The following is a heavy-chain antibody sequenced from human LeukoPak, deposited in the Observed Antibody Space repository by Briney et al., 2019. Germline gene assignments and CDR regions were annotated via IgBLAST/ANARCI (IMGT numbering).Heavy chain of an antibody. Sequence: PGRSLRLSCAASGXTFSSYGMHWVRQAPGKGLEWVAVISYDGSNKYYADSAKGRFTISRDNSKNTLYLQMNSLRAEDTAVYYCAKEGFTYYYDSSGYYFDYWGQGTLVTVSS. CDR3: AKEGFTYYYDSSGYYFDY. J-gene: IGHJ4*02. D-gene: IGHD3-22*01. V-gene: IGHV3-30*18. CDR1: GXTFSSYG. CDR2: ISYDGSNK.